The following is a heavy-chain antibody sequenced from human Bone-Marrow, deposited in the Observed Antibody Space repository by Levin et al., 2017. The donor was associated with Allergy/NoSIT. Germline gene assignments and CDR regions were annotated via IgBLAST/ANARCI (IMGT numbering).Heavy chain of an antibody. CDR1: GFSLSTSGMC. CDR3: ALIPRLHYGMDV. D-gene: IGHD2-15*01. J-gene: IGHJ6*02. V-gene: IGHV2-70*17. CDR2: IDWDDDK. Sequence: SGPTLVKPTQTLTLTCTVSGFSLSTSGMCVSWIRQPPGKALEWLARIDWDDDKFYNTSLKTRLTISKDTSKNQVVLTMTNMDPVDTAPYYGALIPRLHYGMDVWGQGTTVTVSS.